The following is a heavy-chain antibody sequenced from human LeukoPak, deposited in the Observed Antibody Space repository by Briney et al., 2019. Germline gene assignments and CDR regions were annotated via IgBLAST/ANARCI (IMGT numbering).Heavy chain of an antibody. CDR2: INHSGST. CDR3: ARRNSSGYSYWFDP. J-gene: IGHJ5*02. V-gene: IGHV4-34*01. Sequence: PSETLSLTCAVYGGSFSGYYWSWIRQPPGKGLEWIGEINHSGSTNYNPSLKSRVTISVDTSKNQFSLKLSSVTAADTAVYYCARRNSSGYSYWFDPWGQGTLVTVSS. CDR1: GGSFSGYY. D-gene: IGHD3-22*01.